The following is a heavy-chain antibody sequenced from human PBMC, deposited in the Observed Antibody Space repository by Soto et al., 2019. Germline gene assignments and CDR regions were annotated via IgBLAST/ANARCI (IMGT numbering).Heavy chain of an antibody. D-gene: IGHD2-8*01. CDR2: ISPDSGKT. CDR3: ARVYGYYYYYMDV. Sequence: QAYLEQSGAEVKKPGASVKVSCKASGYSLTDNGINWVRQASGQGLEYVGWISPDSGKTDYAQKFPGRGTMTRDTSINTVYMELSSLKSDDTAVYYCARVYGYYYYYMDVWGKGTTVTVSS. V-gene: IGHV1-8*01. J-gene: IGHJ6*03. CDR1: GYSLTDNG.